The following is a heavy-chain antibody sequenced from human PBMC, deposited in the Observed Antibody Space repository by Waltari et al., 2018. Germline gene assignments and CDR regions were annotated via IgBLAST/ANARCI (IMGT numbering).Heavy chain of an antibody. Sequence: EVQLEESGGGLVQPGGSLSLSCAASGFTFSIHWLSWVRQAPGRGRVWGAGTKGDGSSTSYADSVKGRFTISRDNAKNTLYLQMNSLRDEDTAVYYCSRDLQHGDFGRGRDYWGQGTLVTVSS. CDR2: TKGDGSST. D-gene: IGHD4-17*01. V-gene: IGHV3-74*01. J-gene: IGHJ4*02. CDR3: SRDLQHGDFGRGRDY. CDR1: GFTFSIHW.